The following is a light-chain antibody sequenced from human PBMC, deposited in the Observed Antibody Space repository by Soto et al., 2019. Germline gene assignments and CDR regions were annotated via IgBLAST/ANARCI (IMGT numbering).Light chain of an antibody. V-gene: IGLV2-14*01. CDR3: SSYTSSSTLCV. Sequence: QSVLTQPASVSGSPGQSITISCTGTSSDVGGYNYVSWYQQHPGKAPKLMIYEVSNRPTGVSNRFSGSKSGNTASLTISGLQDEDEADYYCSSYTSSSTLCVFGTGTKPTVL. J-gene: IGLJ1*01. CDR2: EVS. CDR1: SSDVGGYNY.